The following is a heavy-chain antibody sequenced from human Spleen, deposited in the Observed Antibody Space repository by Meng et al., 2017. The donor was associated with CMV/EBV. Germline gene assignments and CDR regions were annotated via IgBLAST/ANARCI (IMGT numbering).Heavy chain of an antibody. CDR3: ARVLAAYSVPGINYGMDV. CDR2: ISSSGSTI. CDR1: GFTFSVYS. V-gene: IGHV3-11*01. D-gene: IGHD5/OR15-5a*01. Sequence: GESLKISCAASGFTFSVYSMNWVRQAPGKGLEWVSYISSSGSTIYYADSVKGRFTISRDNAKNSLYLQMNSLRAEDTAVYYCARVLAAYSVPGINYGMDVWGQGTTVTVSS. J-gene: IGHJ6*02.